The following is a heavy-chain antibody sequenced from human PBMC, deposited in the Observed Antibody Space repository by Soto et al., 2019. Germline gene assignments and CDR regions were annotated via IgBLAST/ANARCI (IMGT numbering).Heavy chain of an antibody. V-gene: IGHV1-69*01. CDR2: IIPIFGTA. CDR1: GGTFSSYA. CDR3: ARNNGDSSSWAPWHYFDY. Sequence: QVQLVQSGAEVKKPGSSVKVSCKASGGTFSSYAISWVRQAPGQGLEWMGGIIPIFGTANYAQKFQGRVTITADESTSTAYMELSSLRSEDTAVYYCARNNGDSSSWAPWHYFDYWGQGTLVTVSS. D-gene: IGHD6-13*01. J-gene: IGHJ4*02.